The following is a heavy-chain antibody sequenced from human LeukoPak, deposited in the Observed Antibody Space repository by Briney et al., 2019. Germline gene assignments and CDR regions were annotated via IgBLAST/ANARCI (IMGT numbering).Heavy chain of an antibody. Sequence: GGSLRLSCAASGFNFNSFAMNWVRQAPGKGPEWISYISSSSSTIYYSDSVKGRFSISRDNAKNSVYLEMNSPRDEDTAVYYCARVGGYQLPKFDYWGRGTLVTVSS. CDR2: ISSSSSTI. D-gene: IGHD2-2*01. J-gene: IGHJ4*02. CDR1: GFNFNSFA. V-gene: IGHV3-48*02. CDR3: ARVGGYQLPKFDY.